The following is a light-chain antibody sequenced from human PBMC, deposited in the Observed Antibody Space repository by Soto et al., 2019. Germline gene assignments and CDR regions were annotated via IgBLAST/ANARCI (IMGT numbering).Light chain of an antibody. V-gene: IGKV1-5*01. CDR2: DAS. Sequence: DIQMTQSPSTLSASVGDRVTITCRASQSISSWLAWYQQKPGKAPKLLIYDASSLESGLPSRFSGSGSGTEFTLTVCSLQPDDFPAYYCQQYNTYSTFGQGTKVEIK. CDR3: QQYNTYST. CDR1: QSISSW. J-gene: IGKJ1*01.